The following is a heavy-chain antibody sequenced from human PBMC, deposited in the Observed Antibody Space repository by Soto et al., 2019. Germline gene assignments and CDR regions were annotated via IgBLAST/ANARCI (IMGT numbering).Heavy chain of an antibody. CDR2: ITDNGGRT. V-gene: IGHV3-23*01. J-gene: IGHJ4*02. Sequence: GGSLRLSCAASGFTFSIYGMNWVRQAPGKGLEWVSAITDNGGRTFYADSVKGRFTISRDNSKNTLFLQMNSLRVEDTAVYYCARDTSLRFGSPDYWGQGTLVTVSS. CDR1: GFTFSIYG. CDR3: ARDTSLRFGSPDY. D-gene: IGHD3-16*01.